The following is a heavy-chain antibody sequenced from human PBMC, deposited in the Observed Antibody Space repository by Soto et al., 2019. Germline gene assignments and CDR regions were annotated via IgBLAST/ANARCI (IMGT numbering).Heavy chain of an antibody. D-gene: IGHD4-17*01. CDR3: AHCTLHDYGDYDPGTSHVFDS. CDR2: IYGDNDK. V-gene: IGHV2-5*02. J-gene: IGHJ4*02. Sequence: QITLKESGPSPVKPTQTLTVTCTFSGFSLSNSGVGVAWIRQPPGKALEWLALIYGDNDKRYSPSLKTRLTTPXXXSXXQVVLTITNMDPVDTATYYCAHCTLHDYGDYDPGTSHVFDSWGQGTLVTVSS. CDR1: GFSLSNSGVG.